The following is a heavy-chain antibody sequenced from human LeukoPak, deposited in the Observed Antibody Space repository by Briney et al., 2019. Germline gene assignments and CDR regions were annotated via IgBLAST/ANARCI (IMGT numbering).Heavy chain of an antibody. CDR3: ARGRFLEWPNGYYYYYYMDV. V-gene: IGHV4-59*01. D-gene: IGHD3-3*01. CDR1: GGSISSYY. CDR2: IYYSGST. Sequence: NPSETLSLTCTVSGGSISSYYWSWIRQPPGKGLEWIGYIYYSGSTNYNPSLKSRVTISVDTSKNQFSLKLSSVTAADTAVYYCARGRFLEWPNGYYYYYYMDVWGKGTTVTVSS. J-gene: IGHJ6*03.